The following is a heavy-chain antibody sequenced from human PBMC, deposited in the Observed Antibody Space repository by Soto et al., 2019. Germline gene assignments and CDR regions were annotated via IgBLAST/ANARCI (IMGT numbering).Heavy chain of an antibody. Sequence: QVQLVQSGAEVKKPGASVKISCKASGYTFTSYYMHWVRQAPGQGLEWMGIINPSGGSTNYAQKLPGRVAMTRDTSTSTVYMELNSLRYEDTAVYYCARPPYPGCINAVCYPLDYWGQGTLVTVSS. V-gene: IGHV1-46*01. J-gene: IGHJ4*02. CDR3: ARPPYPGCINAVCYPLDY. CDR2: INPSGGST. D-gene: IGHD2-8*01. CDR1: GYTFTSYY.